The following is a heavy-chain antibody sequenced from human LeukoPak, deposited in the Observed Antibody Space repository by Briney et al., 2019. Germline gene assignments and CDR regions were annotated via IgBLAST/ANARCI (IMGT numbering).Heavy chain of an antibody. V-gene: IGHV3-53*01. CDR3: ARGYGSGSYHNYYYYMDV. CDR1: GFTFSNYA. CDR2: IYSGGST. Sequence: PGGSLRLSCAASGFTFSNYAMSWVRQAPGKGLEWVSVIYSGGSTYYADSVKGRFTISRDNSKNTLYLQMNSLRAEDTAVYYCARGYGSGSYHNYYYYMDVWGKGTTVTISS. D-gene: IGHD3-10*01. J-gene: IGHJ6*03.